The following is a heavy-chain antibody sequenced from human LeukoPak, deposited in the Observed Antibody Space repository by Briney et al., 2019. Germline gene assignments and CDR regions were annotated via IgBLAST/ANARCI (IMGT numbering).Heavy chain of an antibody. Sequence: ASVKVSCKASGYTFTSYGISWVRQAPGQGLEWMGWISAYNGNTNYAQKLQGRVTMTTDTSTSTAYMELRSLRSDDTAVYYCARGLRTAGYSSNWFYYWGQGTLVTVSS. V-gene: IGHV1-18*01. CDR2: ISAYNGNT. D-gene: IGHD6-13*01. CDR1: GYTFTSYG. J-gene: IGHJ4*02. CDR3: ARGLRTAGYSSNWFYY.